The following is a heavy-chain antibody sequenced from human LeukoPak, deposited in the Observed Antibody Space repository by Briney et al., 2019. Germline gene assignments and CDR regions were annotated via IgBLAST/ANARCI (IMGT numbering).Heavy chain of an antibody. V-gene: IGHV3-33*01. CDR3: ARDGGIGGSCYSDY. J-gene: IGHJ4*02. D-gene: IGHD2-15*01. CDR2: IWYDGSNK. Sequence: GGSLRLSCAASGFTFSSYGMHWVRQAPGKGLEWVADIWYDGSNKYYADSVKGRFTISRDNSKNTLYLQMNSLRAEDTAVYYCARDGGIGGSCYSDYWGQGTLVTVSS. CDR1: GFTFSSYG.